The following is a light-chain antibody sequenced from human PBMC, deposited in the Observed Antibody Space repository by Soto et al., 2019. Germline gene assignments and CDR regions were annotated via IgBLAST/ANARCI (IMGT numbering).Light chain of an antibody. CDR1: QSISTY. J-gene: IGKJ1*01. CDR3: QESSSTWT. Sequence: DIQMTQSPSSLSASVGDGVTITCRASQSISTYLNRYRQKPGKAPELLIYGAYTLHSGLPSRFSGGGSGTHFPLTISSLQPEDFATYYCQESSSTWTFGQGIKVEIQ. V-gene: IGKV1-39*01. CDR2: GAY.